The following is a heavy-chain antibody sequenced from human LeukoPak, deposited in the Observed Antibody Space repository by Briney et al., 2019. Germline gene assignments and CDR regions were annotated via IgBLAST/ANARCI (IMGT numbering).Heavy chain of an antibody. CDR1: GFTFSDYW. J-gene: IGHJ4*01. CDR2: IDQNGAEK. CDR3: ARDGTAAGLYFDL. Sequence: GGSLRLSCVISGFTFSDYWMNWVRQAPGKGLELVGSIDQNGAEKTYLDSVKGRFTISRDNPRNSLYLQMNSLRAEDTAIYYCARDGTAAGLYFDLWGQGALVTVSS. V-gene: IGHV3-7*01. D-gene: IGHD6-13*01.